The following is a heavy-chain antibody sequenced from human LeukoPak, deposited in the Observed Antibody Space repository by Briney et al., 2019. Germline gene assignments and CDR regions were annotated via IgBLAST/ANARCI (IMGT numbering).Heavy chain of an antibody. Sequence: QAGGSLRLSCAASGFTFSSYGMHWVRQAPGKGLEWVAFIRYDGSNKYYADSVKGRFTISRDNSKNTLYLQMNSLRAEDTAVYYCAKDAGLAAAATTVDYWGQGTLVTVSS. CDR2: IRYDGSNK. J-gene: IGHJ4*02. CDR3: AKDAGLAAAATTVDY. V-gene: IGHV3-30*02. D-gene: IGHD6-13*01. CDR1: GFTFSSYG.